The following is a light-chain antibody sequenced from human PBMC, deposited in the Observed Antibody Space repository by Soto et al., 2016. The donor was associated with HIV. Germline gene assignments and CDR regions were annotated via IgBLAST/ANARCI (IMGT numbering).Light chain of an antibody. V-gene: IGLV3-27*01. CDR2: KDS. Sequence: SYELTQPSSVSVSPGQTARITCSGDVLAKKYARWFQQKPGQAPVVLIYKDSERPSGISERFSGSSSGTTVTLTISGAQVEDEADYYCYSAADNKGVFGGGTKLTVL. J-gene: IGLJ3*02. CDR3: YSAADNKGV. CDR1: VLAKKY.